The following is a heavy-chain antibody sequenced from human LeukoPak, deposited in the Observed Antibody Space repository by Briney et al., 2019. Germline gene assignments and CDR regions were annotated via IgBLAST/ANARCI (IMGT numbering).Heavy chain of an antibody. Sequence: SETLSLTCTVSGGSISSSSYYWGWIRQPPGKGLEWIGYIYYSGSTNYNPSLKSRVTISVDTSKNQFPLKLSSVTAADTAVYYCARESLGYCSGGSCYGGAFDIWGQGTMVTVSS. CDR2: IYYSGST. D-gene: IGHD2-15*01. CDR3: ARESLGYCSGGSCYGGAFDI. CDR1: GGSISSSSYY. V-gene: IGHV4-61*01. J-gene: IGHJ3*02.